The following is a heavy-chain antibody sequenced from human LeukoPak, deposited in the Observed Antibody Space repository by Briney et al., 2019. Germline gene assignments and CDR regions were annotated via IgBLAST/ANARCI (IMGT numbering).Heavy chain of an antibody. V-gene: IGHV3-64*01. D-gene: IGHD3-9*01. Sequence: PGGSLRLSCAASGFTFSSYAMHWVRQAPGKGLEYVSAISSNGGSTYYANSMKGRFTISRDNSKNTLYLQMGSLRAEDMAVYYCARDSDDWQRDDAFDIWGQGTMVTVSS. CDR1: GFTFSSYA. CDR3: ARDSDDWQRDDAFDI. CDR2: ISSNGGST. J-gene: IGHJ3*02.